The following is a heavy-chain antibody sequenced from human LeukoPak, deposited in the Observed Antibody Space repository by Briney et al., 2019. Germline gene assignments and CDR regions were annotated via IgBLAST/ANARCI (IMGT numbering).Heavy chain of an antibody. J-gene: IGHJ5*02. D-gene: IGHD1-1*01. V-gene: IGHV4-59*01. CDR3: AREGTDWFDP. CDR2: IYYSGST. CDR1: GGSISSYY. Sequence: PSETLSLTCTVSGGSISSYYWSWIRQPPGKGLEWIGYIYYSGSTNYNPSLKSRVTISVDTSKNQFSLKLSSVTAADTAVYYCAREGTDWFDPWGQGTLVTVSS.